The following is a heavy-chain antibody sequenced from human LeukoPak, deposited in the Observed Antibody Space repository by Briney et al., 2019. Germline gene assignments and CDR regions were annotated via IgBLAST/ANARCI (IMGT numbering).Heavy chain of an antibody. D-gene: IGHD3-22*01. CDR1: GFTFSDYV. Sequence: GGSLRLSCTASGFTFSDYVVHWVRQPPGKGGEGGAIIWYDGSNKKYEDSVKGRFTISRDNSKNTLYLQMNSLRAEDTAVYYCARGVDYYENSGTIDYWGQGTLVTVSS. V-gene: IGHV3-33*01. J-gene: IGHJ4*02. CDR3: ARGVDYYENSGTIDY. CDR2: IWYDGSNK.